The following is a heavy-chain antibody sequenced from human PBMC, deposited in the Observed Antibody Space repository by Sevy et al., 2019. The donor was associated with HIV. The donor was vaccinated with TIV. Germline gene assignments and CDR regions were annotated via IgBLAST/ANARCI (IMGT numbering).Heavy chain of an antibody. CDR1: GFTFSTYA. CDR3: ANVVDYSFPLDF. Sequence: GGSLRLSCAASGFTFSTYAMNWVRQAPGKGLEWVSSISNNGATTYYTDSVKDRFTISRDNSKNMVYLQMNSLRTEDTAAYYCANVVDYSFPLDFWGQGTLVTVSS. J-gene: IGHJ4*02. D-gene: IGHD2-15*01. V-gene: IGHV3-23*01. CDR2: ISNNGATT.